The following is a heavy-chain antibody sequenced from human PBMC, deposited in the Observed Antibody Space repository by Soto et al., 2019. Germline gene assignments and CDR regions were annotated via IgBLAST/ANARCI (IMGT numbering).Heavy chain of an antibody. J-gene: IGHJ6*02. D-gene: IGHD2-15*01. CDR1: GGTFSTHA. Sequence: SVKVSCKASGGTFSTHAIIWVRQAPGHGLEWMGGIIPISGTTYYTQKFQGRVTITADEPTRTAFMELSSLKSDDTAVFYCARGYCSGGNCYSGMDVWGQGTMVTVSS. CDR3: ARGYCSGGNCYSGMDV. CDR2: IIPISGTT. V-gene: IGHV1-69*13.